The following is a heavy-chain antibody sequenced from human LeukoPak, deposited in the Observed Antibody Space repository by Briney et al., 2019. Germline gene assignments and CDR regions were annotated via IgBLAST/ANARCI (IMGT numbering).Heavy chain of an antibody. D-gene: IGHD4-23*01. V-gene: IGHV3-21*01. CDR3: ARDRDNSYGGNSPDLIY. CDR1: GFTFSSYS. J-gene: IGHJ4*02. Sequence: GGSLRLSCAASGFTFSSYSMNWVRQAPGKGLEWVSSISSSSSYIYYADSVKGRFTISRDNAKNSLYLQMNSLRAEDTAVYYCARDRDNSYGGNSPDLIYWGQGTLVTVSS. CDR2: ISSSSSYI.